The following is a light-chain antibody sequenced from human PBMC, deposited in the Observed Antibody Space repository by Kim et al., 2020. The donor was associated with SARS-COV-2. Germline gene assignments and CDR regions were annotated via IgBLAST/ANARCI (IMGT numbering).Light chain of an antibody. J-gene: IGKJ1*01. Sequence: APVGDRVTITCRASQNIGRWLAWYQQKPGKAPNLLISGASSLESGVPSRFSGSGSGTEFTLTISSLQPDDFATYYCQQYHSHSRTFGQGTKVDIK. CDR2: GAS. CDR3: QQYHSHSRT. CDR1: QNIGRW. V-gene: IGKV1-5*01.